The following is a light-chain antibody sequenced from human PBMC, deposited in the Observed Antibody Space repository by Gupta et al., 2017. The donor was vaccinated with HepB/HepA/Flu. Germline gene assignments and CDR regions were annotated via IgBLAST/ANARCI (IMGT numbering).Light chain of an antibody. J-gene: IGKJ1*01. V-gene: IGKV3-15*01. CDR1: QSVSSN. CDR2: GAS. Sequence: EIVMTQSPATLSVSPGERATLSCRASQSVSSNLAWYQQKPGQAPRLLIYGASTRATGIPARFSGSGSGTEVSLTISSLQAEEFAVYYCQQYNNWPPVTFGQGTKVEIK. CDR3: QQYNNWPPVT.